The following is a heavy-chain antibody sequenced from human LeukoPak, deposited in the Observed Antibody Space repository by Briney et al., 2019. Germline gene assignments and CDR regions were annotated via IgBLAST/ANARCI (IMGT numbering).Heavy chain of an antibody. CDR3: ARDSHYDFWSGYYAFDI. J-gene: IGHJ3*02. D-gene: IGHD3-3*01. CDR1: GGTFSSYA. Sequence: SVKVSXKASGGTFSSYAISWVRQAPGQGLEWMGGIIPIFGTANYAQKFQGRVTITADESTSTAYMELSSLRSEDTAVYYCARDSHYDFWSGYYAFDIWGQGTMVTVSS. V-gene: IGHV1-69*13. CDR2: IIPIFGTA.